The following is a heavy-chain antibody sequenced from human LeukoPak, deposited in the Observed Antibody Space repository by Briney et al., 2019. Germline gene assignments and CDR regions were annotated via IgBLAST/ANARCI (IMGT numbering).Heavy chain of an antibody. CDR2: IGTSGSTT. Sequence: GGSLRLSCAASGFTFSSYVMSWVRQAPGKGLEWVSVIGTSGSTTYYADSVKGRFTISRDNSKNTLYLQMSSLRAEDTAVYYCAKLVSTRYGEDWGQGTLVTVSS. CDR1: GFTFSSYV. V-gene: IGHV3-23*01. J-gene: IGHJ4*02. CDR3: AKLVSTRYGED. D-gene: IGHD3-10*01.